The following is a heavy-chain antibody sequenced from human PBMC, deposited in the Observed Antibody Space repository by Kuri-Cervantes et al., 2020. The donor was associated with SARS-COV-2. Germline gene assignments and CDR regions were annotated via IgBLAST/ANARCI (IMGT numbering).Heavy chain of an antibody. CDR2: IYSGGNT. V-gene: IGHV4-39*01. J-gene: IGHJ3*01. D-gene: IGHD4-17*01. CDR1: GGSISNYY. Sequence: GSLRLSCTVSGGSISNYYWGWIRQPPGKGVEWIGSIYSGGNTFYNPSLKSRVTISVDPSKNQFSLRLYSVTAADTALYSCARHVGDLVPPPFDVWGRGTMVTVSS. CDR3: ARHVGDLVPPPFDV.